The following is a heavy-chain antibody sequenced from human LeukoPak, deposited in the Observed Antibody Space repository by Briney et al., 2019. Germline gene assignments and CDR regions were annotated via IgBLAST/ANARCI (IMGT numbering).Heavy chain of an antibody. V-gene: IGHV3-7*01. D-gene: IGHD3-9*01. CDR2: IKQDGSEK. CDR3: ARDKGGYDILTGYYPAGAYDY. CDR1: GFTFSSYW. J-gene: IGHJ4*02. Sequence: GGSLRLSCAASGFTFSSYWMSWVRRAPGKGLEWVANIKQDGSEKYYVDSVKGRFTISRDNAKNSLYLQMNSLRAEDTAVYYCARDKGGYDILTGYYPAGAYDYWGQGTLVTVSS.